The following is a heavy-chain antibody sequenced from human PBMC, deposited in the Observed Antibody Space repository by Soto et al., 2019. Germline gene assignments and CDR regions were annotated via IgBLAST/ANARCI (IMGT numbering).Heavy chain of an antibody. CDR2: INHSGST. D-gene: IGHD2-2*01. J-gene: IGHJ4*02. V-gene: IGHV4-34*01. CDR3: ARGPYCSSTSCYGGFDY. CDR1: GGSFSGYY. Sequence: PSETLSLTCAVYGGSFSGYYWSWIRQPPGKGLEWIGEINHSGSTNYNPSLKSRVTISVDTSKNQFSLKLSSVTAADTAVYYCARGPYCSSTSCYGGFDYWGQGTLVTVS.